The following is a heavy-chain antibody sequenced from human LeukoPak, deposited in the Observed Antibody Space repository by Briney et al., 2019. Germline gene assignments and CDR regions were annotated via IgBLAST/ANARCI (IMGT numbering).Heavy chain of an antibody. J-gene: IGHJ4*02. V-gene: IGHV4-4*09. CDR3: ARCRLGWHCRSGFDY. Sequence: SETLSLTCTVTGGSISSYYWSWIRQPPGKGLEWIGYIYTSGSTNYNPSLKSRVTISVDTSKNQFSLKLSSVTAADTAVYYCARCRLGWHCRSGFDYWGQGTLVTVSS. CDR1: GGSISSYY. CDR2: IYTSGST. D-gene: IGHD3-3*02.